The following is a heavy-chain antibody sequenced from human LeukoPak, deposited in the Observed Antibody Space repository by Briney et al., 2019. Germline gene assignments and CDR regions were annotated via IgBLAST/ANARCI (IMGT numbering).Heavy chain of an antibody. J-gene: IGHJ5*02. CDR2: ISYDEFSK. CDR1: GFTFSSYG. V-gene: IGHV3-30*18. D-gene: IGHD6-19*01. Sequence: GRSLRLSCAASGFTFSSYGMHWVRQAPGKGLGWVAVISYDEFSKYYADSVKGRFTISRDNSKNTLYLQMNGLRAEDTAVYYCAKDLKQWTTPEDNWFDPWGQGTLVTVSS. CDR3: AKDLKQWTTPEDNWFDP.